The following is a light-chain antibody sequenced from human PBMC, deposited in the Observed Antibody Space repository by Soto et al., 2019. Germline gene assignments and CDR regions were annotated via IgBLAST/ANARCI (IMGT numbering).Light chain of an antibody. CDR3: AAWDASLSSCV. J-gene: IGLJ1*01. CDR1: DSNIGSNS. V-gene: IGLV1-47*02. CDR2: YNN. Sequence: QSALTQPPSGSGTAGQVVTISCSGGDSNIGSNSVYWYQHLPRMAPKLLIYYNNQRPSGVPDRFSGSRSGTSASLAIVGLRSEDEAVYYCAAWDASLSSCVFANGTKVTV.